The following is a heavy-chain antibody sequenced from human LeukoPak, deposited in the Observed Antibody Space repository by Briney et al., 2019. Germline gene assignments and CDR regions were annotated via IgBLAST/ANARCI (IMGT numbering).Heavy chain of an antibody. Sequence: GGSLRLSCVASGFTFSTYWMSWVRQAPGKGLEWVANIKQQDGSEKYYVDSVKGRFSISRDNAKNSLYLQMNSLRAEDTAVYYCARDRQIAYWGQGTLVTVSS. J-gene: IGHJ4*02. V-gene: IGHV3-7*01. CDR2: IKQQDGSEK. CDR1: GFTFSTYW. CDR3: ARDRQIAY.